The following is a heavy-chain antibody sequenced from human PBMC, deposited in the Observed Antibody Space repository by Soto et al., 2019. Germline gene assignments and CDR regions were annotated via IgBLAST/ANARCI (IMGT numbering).Heavy chain of an antibody. D-gene: IGHD4-17*01. J-gene: IGHJ2*01. V-gene: IGHV4-30-2*01. CDR2: IFHSGSP. CDR3: ARDLHDYGDWYFDL. Sequence: QLRLQESGSGLVKPSQTLSLTCAVSGGSISSGNDSWSWIRQPPGKGLEWIGYIFHSGSPYYNPSLKSRVTISVDRSKNQFSLRLSSVTAAYTAVYYCARDLHDYGDWYFDLWGRGTLVTVSS. CDR1: GGSISSGNDS.